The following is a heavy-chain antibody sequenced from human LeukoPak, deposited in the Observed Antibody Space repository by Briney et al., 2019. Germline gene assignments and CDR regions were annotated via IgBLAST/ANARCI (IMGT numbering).Heavy chain of an antibody. CDR3: ATRYCSSTSCYDLRV. CDR1: GFTFSSYA. D-gene: IGHD2-2*01. V-gene: IGHV3-30-3*01. Sequence: GGSLRLSCAASGFTFSSYAMHWVRQAPGKGLEWVAVISYDGSNKYYADSVKGRFTISRDNSKNTLYLQMNSLRAEDTAVYYCATRYCSSTSCYDLRVWGQGTTVTVSS. CDR2: ISYDGSNK. J-gene: IGHJ6*02.